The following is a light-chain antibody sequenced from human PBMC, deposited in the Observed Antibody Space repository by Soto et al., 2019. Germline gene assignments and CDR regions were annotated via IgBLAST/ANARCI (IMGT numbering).Light chain of an antibody. J-gene: IGLJ1*01. Sequence: QSVLTQPAFVSGSPGQSITISCTGTRSDVGGYEFVSWYQQHPGKAPKLMIYDVSNRPSGVSDRFSGSKSGNTASLTISGLQADDEADYYCSSYVSSSTYVFGSGTNVTVL. V-gene: IGLV2-14*03. CDR2: DVS. CDR3: SSYVSSSTYV. CDR1: RSDVGGYEF.